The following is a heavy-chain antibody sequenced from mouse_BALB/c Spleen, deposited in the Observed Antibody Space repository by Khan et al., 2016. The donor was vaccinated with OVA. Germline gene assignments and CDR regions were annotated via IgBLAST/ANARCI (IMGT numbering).Heavy chain of an antibody. CDR3: ARDGYHYAMDY. D-gene: IGHD2-3*01. J-gene: IGHJ4*01. Sequence: LVKTGASVKISCKASGYPFTAYYIHWVKQSHGESLEWIGLISCYNGASNYNQKFKGKATFTVDTSSSTAYMQFNSLTSEDSAVYYCARDGYHYAMDYWGQGTSVTVSS. CDR2: ISCYNGAS. V-gene: IGHV1S34*01. CDR1: GYPFTAYY.